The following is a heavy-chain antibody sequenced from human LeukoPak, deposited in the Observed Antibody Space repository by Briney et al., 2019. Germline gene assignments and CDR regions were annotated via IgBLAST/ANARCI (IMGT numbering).Heavy chain of an antibody. V-gene: IGHV4-4*07. J-gene: IGHJ4*02. D-gene: IGHD4-17*01. CDR2: VSTSDTP. CDR3: AGDYSSLVMGH. CDR1: NDSINNFY. Sequence: SETLSLTCSVSNDSINNFYWTWIRQPAGRGLEWIGTVSTSDTPHYNPSLNSRVAISIDKSKTHFSLRLISVTAADTAVYFCAGDYSSLVMGHRGQGTPVTVSS.